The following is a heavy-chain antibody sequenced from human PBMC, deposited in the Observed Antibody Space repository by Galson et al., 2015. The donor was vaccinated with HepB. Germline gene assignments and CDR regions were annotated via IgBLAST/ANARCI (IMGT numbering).Heavy chain of an antibody. J-gene: IGHJ4*02. D-gene: IGHD3-10*01. Sequence: SLRLSCAASGFTFSNFAMSWVRQAPGKGLEWVSGINGGGATTYYADSVKGRFTISRDNSKNTLYLQMNSLRADDTAVYYCAINPSTLLTPDDYWGQGTLVTGSS. CDR1: GFTFSNFA. V-gene: IGHV3-23*01. CDR2: INGGGATT. CDR3: AINPSTLLTPDDY.